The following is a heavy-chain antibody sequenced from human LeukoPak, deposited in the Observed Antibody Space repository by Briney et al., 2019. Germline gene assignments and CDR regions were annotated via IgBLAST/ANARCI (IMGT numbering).Heavy chain of an antibody. J-gene: IGHJ4*02. CDR2: ISGSGGST. Sequence: GGSLRLSCTASGFTFSTYAMSWVRQAPGEGLEWVSGISGSGGSTYYTDSVKGRFTISRDNSKNTLHLQMSSLRAGDTALYYCVKDRCDRTTCPEVWGQGTLVTVSS. CDR3: VKDRCDRTTCPEV. CDR1: GFTFSTYA. V-gene: IGHV3-23*01. D-gene: IGHD2-2*01.